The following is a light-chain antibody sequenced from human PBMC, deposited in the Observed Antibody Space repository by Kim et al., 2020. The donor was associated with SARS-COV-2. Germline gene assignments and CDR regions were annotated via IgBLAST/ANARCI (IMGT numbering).Light chain of an antibody. CDR1: QNIISR. V-gene: IGKV1-5*03. Sequence: ASVGDRVTITCRARQNIISRLAWYQQKPGKAPKHLIYKASSLESGVPSRFSGSGSGTQFTLTISSLQPDDFATYYCQQYESYAKTCGQGTKVDIK. J-gene: IGKJ1*01. CDR2: KAS. CDR3: QQYESYAKT.